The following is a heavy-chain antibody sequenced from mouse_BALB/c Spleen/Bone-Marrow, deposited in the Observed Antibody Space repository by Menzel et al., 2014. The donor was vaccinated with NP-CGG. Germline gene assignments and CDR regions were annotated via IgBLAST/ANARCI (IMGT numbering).Heavy chain of an antibody. Sequence: QVQLQQSGAELVRPGASVKLSCKASGYTFTNYWINWVRQRPGQGLEWIGNIYPSDSYSNYNQKFKDKATLTVDKSSSTAYMQLSSPTSEDSAVYYCTRRDRYDYYGVDYWGQGTSVTVSS. D-gene: IGHD2-14*01. CDR2: IYPSDSYS. V-gene: IGHV1-69*02. J-gene: IGHJ4*01. CDR1: GYTFTNYW. CDR3: TRRDRYDYYGVDY.